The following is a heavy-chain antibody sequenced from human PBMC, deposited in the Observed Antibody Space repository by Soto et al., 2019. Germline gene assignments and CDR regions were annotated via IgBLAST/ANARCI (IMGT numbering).Heavy chain of an antibody. D-gene: IGHD5-18*01. CDR2: ISYDSGAI. Sequence: GGSLRLSCAASGFTFDDHAMHWVRQAPGKGLEWVSGISYDSGAIGYADSVKGRFTISRDNTRNTLDLQMNNLRTEDTGVYFCARDIYSYGSVGTPDIWGQGTMVTVSS. J-gene: IGHJ3*02. CDR1: GFTFDDHA. V-gene: IGHV3-9*01. CDR3: ARDIYSYGSVGTPDI.